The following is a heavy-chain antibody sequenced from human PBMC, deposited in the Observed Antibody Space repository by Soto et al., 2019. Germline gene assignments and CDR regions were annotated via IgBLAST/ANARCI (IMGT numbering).Heavy chain of an antibody. CDR2: IWYDGSNK. CDR1: GFTFSSYG. Sequence: SLRLSCAASGFTFSSYGMHWVRQAPGKGLEWVAVIWYDGSNKYYADSVKGRFTISRDNSKNTLYLQMNSLRPEDTAVYYCARGDYGSGSHHYYYYGMDVWGQGTTVTVSS. V-gene: IGHV3-33*01. CDR3: ARGDYGSGSHHYYYYGMDV. D-gene: IGHD3-10*01. J-gene: IGHJ6*02.